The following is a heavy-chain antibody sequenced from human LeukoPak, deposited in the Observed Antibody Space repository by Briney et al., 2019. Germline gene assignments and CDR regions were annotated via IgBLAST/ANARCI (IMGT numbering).Heavy chain of an antibody. Sequence: SETLSLTCTVSGGSISSYYRSWIRQPPGKGLEWIGYIYYSGSTNYNPPLKSRVTISVDTSKNQFSLKLSSVTAADTAVYYCARGPDSSGFDYWGQGTLVTVSS. J-gene: IGHJ4*02. V-gene: IGHV4-59*01. CDR3: ARGPDSSGFDY. D-gene: IGHD3-22*01. CDR1: GGSISSYY. CDR2: IYYSGST.